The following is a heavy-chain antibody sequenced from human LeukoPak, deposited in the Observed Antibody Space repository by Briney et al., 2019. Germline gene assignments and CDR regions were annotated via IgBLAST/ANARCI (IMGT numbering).Heavy chain of an antibody. CDR2: FSNSGDYT. J-gene: IGHJ5*01. V-gene: IGHV3-23*01. Sequence: GGSLRLSCAASGFTFSTYAMSWVRQASGKGLEWVSTFSNSGDYTYYAGSVQGRFTISRDNSKSTLYLQMNSLRADDTTVYYCAKHFPTRAFFDCWGQGTLITVSS. CDR1: GFTFSTYA. D-gene: IGHD2-2*01. CDR3: AKHFPTRAFFDC.